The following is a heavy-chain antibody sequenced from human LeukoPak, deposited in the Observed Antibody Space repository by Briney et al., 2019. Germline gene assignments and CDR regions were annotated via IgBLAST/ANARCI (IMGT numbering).Heavy chain of an antibody. CDR1: GGSITSGTYY. CDR2: MFYTGRT. Sequence: PSETLSLTCSVSGGSITSGTYYWDWIRQPPGKGLEWIGTMFYTGRTGYNPSLKSRVTISVDTSKNQFSLKVTSVTAADTAVYYCASGKELAFFLGDWGQGTLVAVSS. J-gene: IGHJ4*02. CDR3: ASGKELAFFLGD. D-gene: IGHD1-26*01. V-gene: IGHV4-39*01.